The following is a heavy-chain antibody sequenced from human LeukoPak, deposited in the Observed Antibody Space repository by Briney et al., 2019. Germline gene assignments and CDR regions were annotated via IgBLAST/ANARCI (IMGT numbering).Heavy chain of an antibody. Sequence: ASETLSLTCAVYGGSFSGYYWSWIRQPPGKGLEWSGEINHSGSTNYNPSLKSRVTISVDTSKKQYSLKLSSVTAADTAVYYCARGSSENYDFWSAYSGYYYYYMDAWGIGTTVTVSS. J-gene: IGHJ6*03. CDR3: ARGSSENYDFWSAYSGYYYYYMDA. D-gene: IGHD3-3*01. CDR2: INHSGST. V-gene: IGHV4-34*01. CDR1: GGSFSGYY.